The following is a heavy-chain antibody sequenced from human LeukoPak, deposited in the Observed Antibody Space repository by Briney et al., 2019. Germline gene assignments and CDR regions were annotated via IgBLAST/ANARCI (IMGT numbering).Heavy chain of an antibody. J-gene: IGHJ6*03. Sequence: GGSLRLSCAASGFTFSGSAMHWVRQASGKGLEWVGRIRSKANSYATAYAASVKGRFTISRDDSKDTAYLQMNRLKTEDTAVYYCTRRGYYYMDVWGKGTTVTVSS. CDR1: GFTFSGSA. CDR3: TRRGYYYMDV. V-gene: IGHV3-73*01. CDR2: IRSKANSYAT.